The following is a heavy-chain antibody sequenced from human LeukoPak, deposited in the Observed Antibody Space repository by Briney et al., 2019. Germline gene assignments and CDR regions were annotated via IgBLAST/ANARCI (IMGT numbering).Heavy chain of an antibody. D-gene: IGHD4-17*01. J-gene: IGHJ3*02. Sequence: ASLKVSCKASGYTFTGYYMHWVRQAPGQGLEWMGWINPNSGGTNYAQKFQGRVTMTRDTSISTAYMELSRLRSDDTAVYYCARAPDYGDHLSAFDIWGQGTMVTVSS. CDR1: GYTFTGYY. CDR2: INPNSGGT. CDR3: ARAPDYGDHLSAFDI. V-gene: IGHV1-2*02.